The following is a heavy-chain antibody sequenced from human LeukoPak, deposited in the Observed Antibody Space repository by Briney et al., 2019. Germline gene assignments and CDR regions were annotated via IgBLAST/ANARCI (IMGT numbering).Heavy chain of an antibody. J-gene: IGHJ4*02. CDR3: ARSEYYYGSGSYYFFDY. D-gene: IGHD3-10*01. Sequence: PGGSLRFSCAASGFTVSSNYMTWVRQAPGKGLEWVSVIYIAGSTYDAESVKRRFTISRDNPKNTLYLQMNSLRAEDTAVYYCARSEYYYGSGSYYFFDYWGQGTLVTVSS. CDR2: IYIAGST. V-gene: IGHV3-53*01. CDR1: GFTVSSNY.